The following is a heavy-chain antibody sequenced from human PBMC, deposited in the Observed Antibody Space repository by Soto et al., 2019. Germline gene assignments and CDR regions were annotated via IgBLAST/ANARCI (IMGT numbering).Heavy chain of an antibody. V-gene: IGHV3-49*03. CDR2: IKSKTDGGTT. CDR1: GFTFGDYA. J-gene: IGHJ6*02. D-gene: IGHD3-3*01. Sequence: GGSLRLSCTGSGFTFGDYAMTWFRQAPGKGLKWVGFIKSKTDGGTTDYAAPVKGRFTISRDDSKNTLYLQMNSLKTEDTAVYYCTTLSITIFGVVLMDVWGQGTTVTVSS. CDR3: TTLSITIFGVVLMDV.